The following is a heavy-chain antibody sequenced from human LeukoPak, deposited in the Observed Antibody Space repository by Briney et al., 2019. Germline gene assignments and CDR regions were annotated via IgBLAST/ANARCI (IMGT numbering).Heavy chain of an antibody. CDR1: GFTFSSYA. J-gene: IGHJ6*02. CDR3: ARGGYCIGGVCNTGEDYYYYYGMDL. CDR2: ISYGGSNK. D-gene: IGHD2-8*02. Sequence: QPGRSLRLSYAASGFTFSSYAMHWVRQAPGKGLEWVAVISYGGSNKYYADSVKGRFTISRDNSKNTLYLQMNSLRAEDTAVSYCARGGYCIGGVCNTGEDYYYYYGMDLWGQGTTVTVSS. V-gene: IGHV3-30-3*01.